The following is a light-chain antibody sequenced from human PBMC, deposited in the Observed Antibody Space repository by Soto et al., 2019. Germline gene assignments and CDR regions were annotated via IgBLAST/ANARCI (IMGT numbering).Light chain of an antibody. Sequence: EIVMTQSPGTLSLSPEERETLSCRASQSVSSSYLAWYQQRPGQAPRLLIYGASSRATGIPDRFSGSGSGTDFTLTINRLEPEDFAVYYCQQYGSSLWTFGQGTKVDIK. CDR3: QQYGSSLWT. V-gene: IGKV3-20*01. J-gene: IGKJ1*01. CDR2: GAS. CDR1: QSVSSSY.